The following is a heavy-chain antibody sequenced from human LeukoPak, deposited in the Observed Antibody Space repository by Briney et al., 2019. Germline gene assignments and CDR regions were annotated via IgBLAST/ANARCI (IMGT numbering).Heavy chain of an antibody. CDR3: ARGGNLGYYYYYYGMDV. CDR1: GYTFTSYD. D-gene: IGHD1-14*01. CDR2: MNPNRGNT. J-gene: IGHJ6*02. Sequence: ASVKVSCKASGYTFTSYDINWVRQATGQGLEWMGWMNPNRGNTGYAQKFQGRVTMTRNTSISTAYMELSSLRSEDTAVYYCARGGNLGYYYYYYGMDVWGQGTTVIVSS. V-gene: IGHV1-8*01.